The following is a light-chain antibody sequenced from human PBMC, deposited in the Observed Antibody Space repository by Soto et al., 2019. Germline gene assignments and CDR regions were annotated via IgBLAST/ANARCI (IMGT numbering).Light chain of an antibody. Sequence: EIGLTQSPATLSLSPGERATLSCSASQSVSSYLAWYQQKPVQAPRLLIYDASNRATGIPARFSGSGSGTDFTLTISSLEPEDVAGYYCQQRSNWPPITFGHGTRLEIK. CDR3: QQRSNWPPIT. J-gene: IGKJ5*01. V-gene: IGKV3-11*01. CDR1: QSVSSY. CDR2: DAS.